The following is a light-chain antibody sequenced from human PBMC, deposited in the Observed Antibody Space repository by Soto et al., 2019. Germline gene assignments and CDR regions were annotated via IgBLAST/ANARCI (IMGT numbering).Light chain of an antibody. V-gene: IGKV1-5*03. J-gene: IGKJ4*01. CDR1: QSISTW. CDR3: QQYNTYPLT. Sequence: PSTLSASVGDRVTSTFRASQSISTWLAWYQQKPGKAPKLLIYKASSLEGGVPSRFGGSGSGTLFNITISSLHPDDFATYYCQQYNTYPLTFGGGTKVDIK. CDR2: KAS.